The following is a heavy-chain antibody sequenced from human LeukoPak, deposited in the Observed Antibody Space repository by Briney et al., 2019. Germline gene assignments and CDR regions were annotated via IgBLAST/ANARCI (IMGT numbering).Heavy chain of an antibody. V-gene: IGHV1-2*02. D-gene: IGHD5-12*01. CDR3: ARDGYDSVLDY. CDR2: INPNSGGT. Sequence: ASVKVSCKASGYTFTGYYMHWVRQAPGQGLEWMGWINPNSGGTNYEQRFQGRVTMTRDTSISTAYMELSRLRSDDTAVYYCARDGYDSVLDYWGQGTLVTVSS. CDR1: GYTFTGYY. J-gene: IGHJ4*02.